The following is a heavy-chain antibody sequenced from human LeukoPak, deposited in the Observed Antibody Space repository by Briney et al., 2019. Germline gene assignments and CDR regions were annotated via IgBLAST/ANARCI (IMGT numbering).Heavy chain of an antibody. CDR2: IKSKTDGGTT. CDR3: TTYYYDSSGLDAFDI. J-gene: IGHJ3*02. Sequence: GGSLRLSCAASGFTFSNAWMNWVCQAPGKGLEWVGRIKSKTDGGTTDYAAPVKGRFTISRDDSKNTLYLQMNSLKTEDTAVYYCTTYYYDSSGLDAFDIWGQGTMVTVSS. D-gene: IGHD3-22*01. V-gene: IGHV3-15*07. CDR1: GFTFSNAW.